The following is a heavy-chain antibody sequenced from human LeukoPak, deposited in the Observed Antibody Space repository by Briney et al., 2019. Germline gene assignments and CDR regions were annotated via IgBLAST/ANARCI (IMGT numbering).Heavy chain of an antibody. Sequence: PSETLSLTCTVSGDSISSSKKYWGWVRQPPGKGLEWIGSIYYSGNTYYNPSLKSRVTISVDTSKNQFSLKLSSVTAADTAVYYCARGVAAAGDAFDIWGQGTMVTVSS. D-gene: IGHD6-13*01. V-gene: IGHV4-39*07. CDR2: IYYSGNT. J-gene: IGHJ3*02. CDR1: GDSISSSKKY. CDR3: ARGVAAAGDAFDI.